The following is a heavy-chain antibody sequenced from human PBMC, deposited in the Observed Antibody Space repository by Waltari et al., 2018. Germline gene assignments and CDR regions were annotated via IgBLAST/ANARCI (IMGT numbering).Heavy chain of an antibody. CDR1: GFTFSSYS. V-gene: IGHV3-21*01. CDR3: ARDGYETFDY. D-gene: IGHD2-2*01. Sequence: EVQLVESGGGLVKHGGSLRLSCAASGFTFSSYSMNWVRQAPGKGLEWVSSISSSSSYIYYADSVKGRFTISRDNAKNSLYLQMNSLRAEDTAVYYCARDGYETFDYWGQGTLVTVSS. CDR2: ISSSSSYI. J-gene: IGHJ4*02.